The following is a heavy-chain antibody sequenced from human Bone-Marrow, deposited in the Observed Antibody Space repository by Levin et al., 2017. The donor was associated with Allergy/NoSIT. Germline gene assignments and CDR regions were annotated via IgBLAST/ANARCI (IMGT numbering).Heavy chain of an antibody. CDR1: GYDFSKYW. V-gene: IGHV5-51*01. CDR3: TRQVRGLGTRRSFDP. Sequence: GGSLRLSCEASGYDFSKYWIGWVRQMPGKGLEFMGIIFPGDSDIKYSPSFEGHVTISADNSIATAYLQWSSLEASDTATYYCTRQVRGLGTRRSFDPWGQGTLVSVSS. J-gene: IGHJ5*02. D-gene: IGHD3-16*01. CDR2: IFPGDSDI.